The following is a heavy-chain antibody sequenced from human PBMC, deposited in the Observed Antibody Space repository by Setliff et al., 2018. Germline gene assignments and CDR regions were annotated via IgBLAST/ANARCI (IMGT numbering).Heavy chain of an antibody. Sequence: GSLRLSCAASGFTFSGSAMYWVRQASGKGLEWVGRIRSKSDSYATIYAASVRGRFTISRDDSKNTAYLQMNSLKTEDTAVYYCAAAPAGSDVFEMWGQGTMVTVSS. CDR2: IRSKSDSYAT. CDR3: AAAPAGSDVFEM. V-gene: IGHV3-73*01. J-gene: IGHJ3*02. CDR1: GFTFSGSA. D-gene: IGHD6-13*01.